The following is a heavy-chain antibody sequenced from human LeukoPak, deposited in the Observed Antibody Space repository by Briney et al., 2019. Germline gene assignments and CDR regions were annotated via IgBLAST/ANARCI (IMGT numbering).Heavy chain of an antibody. CDR3: GRRAHLDSPF. Sequence: PSETLSLTCTVFGDSHDSIKSSSYYWAWIRLPPGKRLAWVGSIYCDGSTYYNPYLRCRVTMSVDTSMSQFSVRLHSVTAADTAMYYGGRRAHLDSPFWGQGTAVTVSS. CDR2: IYCDGST. J-gene: IGHJ4*02. CDR1: GDSHDSIKSSSYY. V-gene: IGHV4-39*01. D-gene: IGHD4-11*01.